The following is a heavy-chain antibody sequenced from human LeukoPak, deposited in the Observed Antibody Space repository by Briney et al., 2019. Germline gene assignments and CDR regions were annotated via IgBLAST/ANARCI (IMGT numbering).Heavy chain of an antibody. D-gene: IGHD1-26*01. CDR2: INPNSGGT. CDR3: SRTGELLLSDY. Sequence: VASVKVSCKASGYTFTGYYMHWVRQAPGQGLEWMGWINPNSGGTNYAQKFQGRVTMTRDTSISTAYMELSRLRSDDTAGYYRSRTGELLLSDYWGQGPLVTVSS. J-gene: IGHJ4*02. CDR1: GYTFTGYY. V-gene: IGHV1-2*02.